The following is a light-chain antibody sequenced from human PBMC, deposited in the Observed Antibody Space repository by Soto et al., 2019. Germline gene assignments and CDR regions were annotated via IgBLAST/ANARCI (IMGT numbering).Light chain of an antibody. CDR1: QGIRND. V-gene: IGKV1-17*01. CDR3: LQHNSYPFT. CDR2: AAS. J-gene: IGKJ4*01. Sequence: DIQMTHSPSSLSASVGDRVTITCRARQGIRNDLGWDQQKPGKAPKRLIYAASSLQSGVPSRFSGSRSGTEFTLTISSLQPEDFATYYCLQHNSYPFTFGGGTKVEIK.